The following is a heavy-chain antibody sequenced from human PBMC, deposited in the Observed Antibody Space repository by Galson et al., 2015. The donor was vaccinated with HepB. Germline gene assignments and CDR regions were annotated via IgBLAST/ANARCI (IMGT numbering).Heavy chain of an antibody. D-gene: IGHD6-19*01. J-gene: IGHJ6*02. Sequence: CAISGDSVSSNSAAWNWIRQSPSRGLEWLGRTYYRSKWYNDYAVSVKSRITINPDTSKNQFSLQLNSVTPEDTAVYYCARGRSIAVADRYADYYYGMDVWGQGTTVTVSS. CDR1: GDSVSSNSAA. CDR2: TYYRSKWYN. CDR3: ARGRSIAVADRYADYYYGMDV. V-gene: IGHV6-1*01.